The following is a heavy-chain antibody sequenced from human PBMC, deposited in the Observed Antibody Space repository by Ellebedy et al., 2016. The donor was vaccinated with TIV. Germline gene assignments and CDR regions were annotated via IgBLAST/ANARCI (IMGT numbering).Heavy chain of an antibody. CDR2: ISGSSSAI. Sequence: ESLKISCAASGFTFSTYSMNWVRQAPGKGLEWVSYISGSSSAIYYADSVRGRFTISRDNAKNSLYLQLNSLRAEDTAVYYCAGRYCSSTSCSIYFDYWGQGALVTVSS. CDR3: AGRYCSSTSCSIYFDY. D-gene: IGHD2-2*01. V-gene: IGHV3-48*04. CDR1: GFTFSTYS. J-gene: IGHJ4*02.